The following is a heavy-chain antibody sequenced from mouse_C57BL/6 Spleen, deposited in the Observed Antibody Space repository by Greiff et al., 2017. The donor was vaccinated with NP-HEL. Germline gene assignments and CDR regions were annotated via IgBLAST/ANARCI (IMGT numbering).Heavy chain of an antibody. CDR3: ARRGYSNSRYFDY. D-gene: IGHD2-5*01. Sequence: VKLQQPGAELVKPGASVKLSCKASGYTFTSYWMQWVKQRPGQGLEWIGEIDPSDSYTNYNQKFKGKATLTVDTSSSTAYMQLSSLTSEDSAVYYCARRGYSNSRYFDYWGQGTTLTVSS. CDR2: IDPSDSYT. J-gene: IGHJ2*01. CDR1: GYTFTSYW. V-gene: IGHV1-50*01.